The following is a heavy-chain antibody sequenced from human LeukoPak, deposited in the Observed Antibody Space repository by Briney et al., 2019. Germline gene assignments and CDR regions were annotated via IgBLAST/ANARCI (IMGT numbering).Heavy chain of an antibody. J-gene: IGHJ4*02. D-gene: IGHD3-10*01. CDR3: AKGMAAYYYASGNIDY. CDR2: ISWDGGGT. CDR1: GFTFADYA. Sequence: GGALRLSCAASGFTFADYAMHWVRQAPGKGLEWVSLISWDGGGTYYADTVKGRFTISRDNSKNSLYLQMNSLRAEDTALYYCAKGMAAYYYASGNIDYWGQGTLVTVSS. V-gene: IGHV3-43D*03.